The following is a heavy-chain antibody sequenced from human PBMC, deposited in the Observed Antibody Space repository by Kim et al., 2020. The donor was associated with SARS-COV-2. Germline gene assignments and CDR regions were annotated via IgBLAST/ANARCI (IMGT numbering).Heavy chain of an antibody. CDR3: ARTHVTMVRGVIIDWFDP. D-gene: IGHD3-10*01. V-gene: IGHV1-69*13. J-gene: IGHJ5*02. CDR2: IIPIFGTA. Sequence: SVKVSCKASGGTFSSYAISWVRQAPGQGLEWMGGIIPIFGTANYAQKFQGRVTITADESTSTAYMELSSLRSEDTAVYYCARTHVTMVRGVIIDWFDPWGQGTLVTVSS. CDR1: GGTFSSYA.